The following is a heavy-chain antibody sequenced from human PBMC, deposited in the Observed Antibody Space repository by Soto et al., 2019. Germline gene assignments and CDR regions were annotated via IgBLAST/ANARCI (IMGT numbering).Heavy chain of an antibody. V-gene: IGHV1-69*01. CDR3: ARGFNSDLYYYYGMDV. CDR1: GGTFSSYA. CDR2: IIPIFGTA. J-gene: IGHJ6*02. D-gene: IGHD1-1*01. Sequence: QVQLVQSGAEVKKPGSSVKVSCKASGGTFSSYAISWVRQAPGQGLEWMGGIIPIFGTANYAQKFQGRVTITADESTSTAYMGLSSLRSEDTAVYYCARGFNSDLYYYYGMDVWGQGTTVTVSS.